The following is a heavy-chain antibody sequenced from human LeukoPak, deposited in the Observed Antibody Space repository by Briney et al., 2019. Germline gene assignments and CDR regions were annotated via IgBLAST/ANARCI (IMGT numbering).Heavy chain of an antibody. CDR3: ARGRSITLLRGVAMSDGFDI. V-gene: IGHV3-21*01. CDR1: GFTFSNYG. J-gene: IGHJ3*02. D-gene: IGHD3-10*01. Sequence: PEGSLRLSCAASGFTFSNYGMNWVRQAPWKGLEWVSFTDTSGNYIYYGDSVKGRFTISRDNAKNLVFLQMNGLRAEDTAVYYCARGRSITLLRGVAMSDGFDIWGQGAMVAVSS. CDR2: TDTSGNYI.